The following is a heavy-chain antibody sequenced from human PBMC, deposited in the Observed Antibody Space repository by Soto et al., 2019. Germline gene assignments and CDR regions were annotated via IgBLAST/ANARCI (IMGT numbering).Heavy chain of an antibody. J-gene: IGHJ6*02. CDR2: ISYDGRSE. D-gene: IGHD2-15*01. CDR3: ANDLDVVMVLSATRGLDV. CDR1: GFTFSNFG. V-gene: IGHV3-30*18. Sequence: QVQLVESGGGMIQPGKSLRLSCVASGFTFSNFGMHWVRQAPGKGLEWVAGISYDGRSESYVDSVRGRFTLSRDNTNNPLSLQMISLRPEDTGVYYCANDLDVVMVLSATRGLDVWGQGTTVTVSS.